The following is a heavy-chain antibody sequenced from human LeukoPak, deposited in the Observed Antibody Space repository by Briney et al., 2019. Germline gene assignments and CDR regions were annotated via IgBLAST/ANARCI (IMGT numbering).Heavy chain of an antibody. CDR2: ISGSGGST. CDR1: GFTFSSYA. J-gene: IGHJ3*02. Sequence: GGSLRLSCAASGFTFSSYAMSWVRQAPGKGLEWVSAISGSGGSTYYADSVKGRFTISRDNSKSTLYLQMNSLRAEDTAVYYCAKDTDRSGYYYGAFDIWGQGTMVTVSS. CDR3: AKDTDRSGYYYGAFDI. D-gene: IGHD3-22*01. V-gene: IGHV3-23*01.